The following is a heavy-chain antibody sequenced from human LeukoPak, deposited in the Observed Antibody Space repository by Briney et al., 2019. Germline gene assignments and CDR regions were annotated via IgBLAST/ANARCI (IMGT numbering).Heavy chain of an antibody. CDR1: GGTFSSYA. V-gene: IGHV1-69*04. D-gene: IGHD2-21*01. CDR2: IIPILGIA. Sequence: SVKVSCKASGGTFSSYAISWVRQAPGQGLEWMGRIIPILGIANYAQKFQGRVTITADKSTSTAYMELSSLRSEDTAVYYCARDHSCQCCGGELGYWGQGTLVTVSS. J-gene: IGHJ4*02. CDR3: ARDHSCQCCGGELGY.